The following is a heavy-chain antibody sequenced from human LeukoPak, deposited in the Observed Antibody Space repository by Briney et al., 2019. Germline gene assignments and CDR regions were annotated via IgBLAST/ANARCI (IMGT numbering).Heavy chain of an antibody. V-gene: IGHV1-18*01. CDR3: ARVVTAEGYFDY. CDR2: ISAYNGNT. D-gene: IGHD3-16*02. CDR1: GYTFTSYG. Sequence: ASVKVSCKASGYTFTSYGISWVRQAPGRGLEWMGWISAYNGNTNYAQKLQGRVTMTTDTSTSTAYMELRSPRSDDTAVYYCARVVTAEGYFDYWGQGTLVTVSS. J-gene: IGHJ4*02.